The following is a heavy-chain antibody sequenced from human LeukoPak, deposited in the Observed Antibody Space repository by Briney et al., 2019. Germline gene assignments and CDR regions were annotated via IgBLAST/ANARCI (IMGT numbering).Heavy chain of an antibody. V-gene: IGHV4-59*01. Sequence: SETLSLTCTVSGGSISSYYWSWIRQPPGKGLEWIGYIYYSGSTNYNPSLKSRVTISVDTSKNQFSLKLSSVTAADTAVYYCARLVGATPSYYYYYMDVWGKGTTVTVSS. CDR1: GGSISSYY. J-gene: IGHJ6*03. CDR3: ARLVGATPSYYYYYMDV. D-gene: IGHD1-26*01. CDR2: IYYSGST.